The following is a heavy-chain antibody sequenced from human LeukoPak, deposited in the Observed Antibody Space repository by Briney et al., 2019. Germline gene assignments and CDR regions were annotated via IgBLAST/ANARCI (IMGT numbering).Heavy chain of an antibody. V-gene: IGHV4-4*07. CDR2: MYLRGTI. D-gene: IGHD1-26*01. Sequence: SETLSLTCAVYGGSFSGYYWSWIRQPAGKGLEWIGHMYLRGTINYNPSLKSRVTMSVDTSKNQFSLKLSSVTAADTAVYYCARDQGGATASWFDPWGQGTLVTVSS. CDR3: ARDQGGATASWFDP. J-gene: IGHJ5*02. CDR1: GGSFSGYY.